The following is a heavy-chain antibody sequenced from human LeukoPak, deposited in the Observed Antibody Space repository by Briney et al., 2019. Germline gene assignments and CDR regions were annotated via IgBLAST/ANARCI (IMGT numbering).Heavy chain of an antibody. CDR1: GGSFSGYY. CDR2: ISSSGST. Sequence: PSETLSLTCAVYGGSFSGYYWSWIRQPAGKGLEWIGRISSSGSTNYNPSLKSRVTISVDTSKNQFSLKLSSVTAADTAVYYCARTTMVRGTYYMDVWGKGTTVTISS. J-gene: IGHJ6*03. CDR3: ARTTMVRGTYYMDV. V-gene: IGHV4-59*10. D-gene: IGHD3-10*01.